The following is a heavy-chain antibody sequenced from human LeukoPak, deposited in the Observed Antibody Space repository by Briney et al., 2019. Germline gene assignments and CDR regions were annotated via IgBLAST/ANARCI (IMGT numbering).Heavy chain of an antibody. J-gene: IGHJ3*02. CDR3: AKLPWLRPDAFDI. V-gene: IGHV3-21*01. D-gene: IGHD5-12*01. CDR1: GFTFSSYS. CDR2: ISSSSSYI. Sequence: PGGSLRLSCAASGFTFSSYSMNWVRQAPGKGLEWVSSISSSSSYIYYADSVKGRFTISRDNAKNTLYLQMNSLRAEDTAVYYCAKLPWLRPDAFDIWGQGTMVTVSS.